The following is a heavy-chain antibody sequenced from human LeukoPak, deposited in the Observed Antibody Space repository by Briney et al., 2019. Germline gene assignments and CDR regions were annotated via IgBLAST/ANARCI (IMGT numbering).Heavy chain of an antibody. Sequence: PSETLSLTCTVSGGSISSYYWSWIRQSAGKGLEWIGRIYTRGSTNYNPSLKSRVTMSVDDMSKNQFSLKLSSVTAADTAVYYCARRGDYYDSSGYYYGYWGQGTLVTVSS. CDR3: ARRGDYYDSSGYYYGY. D-gene: IGHD3-22*01. CDR1: GGSISSYY. CDR2: IYTRGST. J-gene: IGHJ4*02. V-gene: IGHV4-4*07.